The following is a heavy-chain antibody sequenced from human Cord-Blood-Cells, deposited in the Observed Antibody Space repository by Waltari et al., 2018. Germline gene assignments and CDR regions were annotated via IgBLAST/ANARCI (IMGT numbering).Heavy chain of an antibody. CDR2: IIPIFGTA. D-gene: IGHD6-19*01. CDR3: ASSPPRDVAGSNY. V-gene: IGHV1-69*01. CDR1: GGTFSSYA. J-gene: IGHJ4*02. Sequence: QVQLVQSGAEVKKPGSSVKVSCTPSGGTFSSYAPSWVRLAPGQGLEWMGGIIPIFGTAHYAQKFQGRVTITADESTSTAYMELSSLRSEDTAVYYCASSPPRDVAGSNYWGQGTLVTVSS.